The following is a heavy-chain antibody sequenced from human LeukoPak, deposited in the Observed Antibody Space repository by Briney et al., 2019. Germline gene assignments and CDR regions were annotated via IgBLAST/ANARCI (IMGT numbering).Heavy chain of an antibody. CDR3: ARDYYTSGSHDY. J-gene: IGHJ4*02. CDR1: GFTFRDYS. Sequence: TGGSLRLSCSASGFTFRDYSMYWVRQAPGKGPEWVANINQPGRAEYYADSVKGRFTISKDNARNSLYLQMNSLRVEDTAVYYCARDYYTSGSHDYWGQGTLVTVSS. CDR2: INQPGRAE. D-gene: IGHD3-10*01. V-gene: IGHV3-7*01.